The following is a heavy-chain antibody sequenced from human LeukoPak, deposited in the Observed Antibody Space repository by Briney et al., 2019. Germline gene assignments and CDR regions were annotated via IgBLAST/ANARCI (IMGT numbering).Heavy chain of an antibody. CDR1: GYSLSSGYY. D-gene: IGHD5/OR15-5a*01. V-gene: IGHV4-38-2*02. CDR2: IYHSGST. J-gene: IGHJ3*02. CDR3: ASFRLRDAFDI. Sequence: PSETLSLTCTVSGYSLSSGYYWGWIRQPPGKGLGWIGSIYHSGSTYYNPSLKSRVTISVDTSKNQFSLKLSSVTAADTAVYYCASFRLRDAFDIWGQGTMVTVSS.